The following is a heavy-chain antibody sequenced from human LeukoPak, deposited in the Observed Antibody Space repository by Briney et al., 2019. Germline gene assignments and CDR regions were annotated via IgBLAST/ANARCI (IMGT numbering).Heavy chain of an antibody. CDR3: ARDLGDHYADYYYYGMDV. V-gene: IGHV3-7*01. Sequence: GGSLRLSCAASGFTFSSYWMSWVRQAPGKGLEWVAIIKQDGSEKYYVDSVKGRFTISRDNAKNSLYLQMNSLRAEDTAVYYCARDLGDHYADYYYYGMDVWGQGTTVTVSS. J-gene: IGHJ6*02. D-gene: IGHD4-17*01. CDR2: IKQDGSEK. CDR1: GFTFSSYW.